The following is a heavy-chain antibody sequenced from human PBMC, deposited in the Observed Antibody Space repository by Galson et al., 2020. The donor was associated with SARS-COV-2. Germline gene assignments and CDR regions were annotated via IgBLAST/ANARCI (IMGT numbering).Heavy chain of an antibody. Sequence: GGSLRLSCAASGFTFSSYEMNWVRQAPGKGLEWVSYISSSGSTIYYADSVKGRFTISRDNAKNSLYLQMNSLRAEDTAGYYCAGEPRDDYGVYLWGYYGMDVWGQGTPVTVSS. CDR3: AGEPRDDYGVYLWGYYGMDV. CDR2: ISSSGSTI. J-gene: IGHJ6*02. V-gene: IGHV3-48*03. CDR1: GFTFSSYE. D-gene: IGHD4-17*01.